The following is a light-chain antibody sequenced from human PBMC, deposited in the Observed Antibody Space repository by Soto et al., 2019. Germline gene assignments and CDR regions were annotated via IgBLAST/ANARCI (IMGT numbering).Light chain of an antibody. J-gene: IGKJ1*01. V-gene: IGKV3-15*01. CDR2: DAS. CDR1: QSLRSS. Sequence: ETMRTQSPDTLCLSLGERATLPCRSSQSLRSSLAWYQQKPGQAPRLLIYDASTRATGIPARFSASGSETDFTLTISDVQPEDFALYYCQQDHSLPWTFGHGTKVDIK. CDR3: QQDHSLPWT.